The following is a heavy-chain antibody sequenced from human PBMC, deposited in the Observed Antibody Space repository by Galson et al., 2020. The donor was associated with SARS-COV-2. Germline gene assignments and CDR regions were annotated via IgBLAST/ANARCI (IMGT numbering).Heavy chain of an antibody. D-gene: IGHD6-13*01. CDR3: ARQGSYSNRGLDY. CDR1: AIPVSTYD. Sequence: GGSLRLSCAASAIPVSTYDMHWVRQAPGKGLEWVASISDDEANKDYADSVKGRFTIARDNSKNTLYLHMSSLRAEDTAVYYCARQGSYSNRGLDYWGQGTLVTVSS. CDR2: ISDDEANK. V-gene: IGHV3-30*03. J-gene: IGHJ4*02.